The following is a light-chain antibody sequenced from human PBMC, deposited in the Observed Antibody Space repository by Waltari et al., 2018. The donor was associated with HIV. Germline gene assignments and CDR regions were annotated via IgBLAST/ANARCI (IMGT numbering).Light chain of an antibody. CDR1: QSVLYSSNNKNY. CDR3: QQYYSTPRT. CDR2: WAS. Sequence: DIVMTQSPDSLVVSLGERATINCKSSQSVLYSSNNKNYLAWYQQKQGQPPKLLIYWASTRESGVPDRFSGSGSGTDFTLTISSLQAEDVAVYYCQQYYSTPRTFGQGTKLEIK. V-gene: IGKV4-1*01. J-gene: IGKJ2*01.